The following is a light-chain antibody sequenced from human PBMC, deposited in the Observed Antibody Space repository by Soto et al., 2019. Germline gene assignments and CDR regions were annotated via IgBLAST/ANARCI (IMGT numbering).Light chain of an antibody. CDR2: EVS. CDR1: SSDVGGYNY. Sequence: QSALTQPPSASGSPGQSVTISCTGTSSDVGGYNYVSWYQQHPGKAPKLMIYEVSKRPSGVPDRISGSKSGNTASLTVSGLQAEDEADYYCSLGVFGGGTKVTV. CDR3: SLGV. J-gene: IGLJ2*01. V-gene: IGLV2-8*01.